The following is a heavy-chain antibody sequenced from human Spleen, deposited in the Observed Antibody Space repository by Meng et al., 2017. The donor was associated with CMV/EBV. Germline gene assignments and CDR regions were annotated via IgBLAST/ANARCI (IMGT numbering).Heavy chain of an antibody. V-gene: IGHV3-30*02. CDR3: AKDHGNYDLERVLDI. J-gene: IGHJ3*02. CDR2: IRYDGSDE. Sequence: GGSLRLSCAASGFTFSSYSMNWVRQAPGKGLEWVAFIRYDGSDEYYADSVKGRFTISRDNSKNTLYVQMSSLRPEDTAVYFCAKDHGNYDLERVLDIWGQGTMVTVSS. CDR1: GFTFSSYS. D-gene: IGHD3-22*01.